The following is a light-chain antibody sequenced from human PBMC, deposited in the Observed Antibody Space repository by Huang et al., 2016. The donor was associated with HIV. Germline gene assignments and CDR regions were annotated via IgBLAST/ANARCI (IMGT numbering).Light chain of an antibody. V-gene: IGKV3-15*01. CDR2: DAS. J-gene: IGKJ3*01. CDR3: QQYDNWPPFT. Sequence: EIVMTQSPGTLSVSPGERATLSCRASQSVRSNLAWYQQKPGQAPRLLIYDASTRATGVPAGFSGSGSGTQFTLSISSLQSEDFAVYYCQQYDNWPPFTFGPGTKVDIK. CDR1: QSVRSN.